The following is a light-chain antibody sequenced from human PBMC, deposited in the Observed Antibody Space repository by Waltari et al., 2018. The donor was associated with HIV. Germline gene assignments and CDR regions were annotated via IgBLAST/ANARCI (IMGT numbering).Light chain of an antibody. CDR3: SSYTSTSTLGVL. Sequence: QSALTQPASVSGSPGQSITISCIGTTSDVGGYNYVSWYKQHPGEGPKPIIYEVINRPSGVSNLFSGSKSGNTASLSIYGLQAEDEGDYYCSSYTSTSTLGVLFGGGTKLTVL. CDR1: TSDVGGYNY. CDR2: EVI. V-gene: IGLV2-14*01. J-gene: IGLJ2*01.